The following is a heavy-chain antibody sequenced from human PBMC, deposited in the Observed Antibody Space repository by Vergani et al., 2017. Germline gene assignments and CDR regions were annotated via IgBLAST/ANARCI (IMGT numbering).Heavy chain of an antibody. D-gene: IGHD3-3*01. V-gene: IGHV1-3*01. CDR1: GYTFTSYA. Sequence: QVQLVQSGAEVKKPGASVKVSCKASGYTFTSYAMHWVRQAPGQRLEWIGWINAGNGNTKYSQKFQGRVTITRDTPASTAYMELSSLRSEDTAVYYCASPHDFWSGSLGYWGQGTLVTVSS. J-gene: IGHJ4*02. CDR2: INAGNGNT. CDR3: ASPHDFWSGSLGY.